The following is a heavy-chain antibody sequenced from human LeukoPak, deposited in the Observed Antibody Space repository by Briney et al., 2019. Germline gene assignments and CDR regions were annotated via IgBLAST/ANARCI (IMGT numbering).Heavy chain of an antibody. CDR2: IRYDGSNK. J-gene: IGHJ4*02. Sequence: GGSLRLSCAASGFTFSSYGMHWVRQAPGKGLEWVAFIRYDGSNKYYADSVKGRFTISRDNSKNTLYLQMNSLRAEDTAVYYCAKDKGVVVPAAIDYWGQGTPVTVSS. CDR3: AKDKGVVVPAAIDY. CDR1: GFTFSSYG. D-gene: IGHD2-2*01. V-gene: IGHV3-30*02.